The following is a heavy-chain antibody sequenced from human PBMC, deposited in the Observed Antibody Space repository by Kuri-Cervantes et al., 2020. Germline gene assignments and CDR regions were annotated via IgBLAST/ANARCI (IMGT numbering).Heavy chain of an antibody. Sequence: SETLSLTCTVSGGSISSGGYYWSWIRQHPGKGLEWIGYIYYSGSTYYNPSLKSRVTISVDTSKNQFSLKLSSVTAADTAVYYCARSPGSGWSNWGQGTLVTVSS. CDR1: GGSISSGGYY. CDR2: IYYSGST. J-gene: IGHJ4*02. D-gene: IGHD6-19*01. CDR3: ARSPGSGWSN. V-gene: IGHV4-31*03.